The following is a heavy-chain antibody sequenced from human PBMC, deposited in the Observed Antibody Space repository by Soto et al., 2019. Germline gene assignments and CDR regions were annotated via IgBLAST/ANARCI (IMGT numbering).Heavy chain of an antibody. CDR3: ARNGNGDYGYYFDY. D-gene: IGHD4-17*01. CDR1: SGFISSSNW. CDR2: IYHSGST. V-gene: IGHV4-4*02. Sequence: QVQLQESGPGLVKPSGTLSLTCAVSSGFISSSNWWSWVRQPPGKGLEWIGEIYHSGSTTYNPSVKGRVSISVDKSKNQFSLKVSTVTAADTAVYYCARNGNGDYGYYFDYWGQGTLVTVSS. J-gene: IGHJ4*02.